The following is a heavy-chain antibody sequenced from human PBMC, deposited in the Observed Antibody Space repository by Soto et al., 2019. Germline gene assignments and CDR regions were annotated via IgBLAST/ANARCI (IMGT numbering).Heavy chain of an antibody. CDR1: GYTFTSYG. Sequence: ASVKVSCKASGYTFTSYGISWVRQAPGQGLEWMGWISAYNGNTNYAQKLQGRVTMTTDTSTSTAYMELRSLRSDDTAVYYCARKKGYCSSASCYDYYYYGMDVWGQGTTVTVS. V-gene: IGHV1-18*01. CDR3: ARKKGYCSSASCYDYYYYGMDV. CDR2: ISAYNGNT. D-gene: IGHD2-2*01. J-gene: IGHJ6*02.